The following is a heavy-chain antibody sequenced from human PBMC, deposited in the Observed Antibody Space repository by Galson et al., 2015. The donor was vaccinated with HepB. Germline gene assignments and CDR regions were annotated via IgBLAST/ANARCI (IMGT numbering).Heavy chain of an antibody. J-gene: IGHJ3*02. V-gene: IGHV6-1*01. Sequence: CAISGDSVSSNSAAWNWIRQSPSRGLEWLGRTYYRSKWYNDYAVSVKSRITINPDTSKNQFSLQLNSVTPEDTAVYYCARDWADYGDEAFDIWGQGTMVTVSS. CDR2: TYYRSKWYN. D-gene: IGHD4-17*01. CDR1: GDSVSSNSAA. CDR3: ARDWADYGDEAFDI.